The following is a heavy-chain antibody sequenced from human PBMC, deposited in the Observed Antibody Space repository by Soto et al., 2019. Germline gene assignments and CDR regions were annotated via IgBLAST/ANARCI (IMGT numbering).Heavy chain of an antibody. D-gene: IGHD6-13*01. Sequence: QVQLVQPGAEVKKPGASVKVSCKASGYTFTSYAMHWVRQAPGQRLEWMGWINAGNGNTKYSQKFQGRVTITRDTSASTAYMELSSLRSEDKAVYYCAGEGRYSSSWSRLSYWGQGTLVTVSS. CDR2: INAGNGNT. CDR1: GYTFTSYA. CDR3: AGEGRYSSSWSRLSY. V-gene: IGHV1-3*01. J-gene: IGHJ4*02.